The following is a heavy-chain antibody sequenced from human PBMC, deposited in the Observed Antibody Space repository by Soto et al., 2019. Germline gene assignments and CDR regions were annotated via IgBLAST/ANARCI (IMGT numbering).Heavy chain of an antibody. CDR2: ISSSSSYI. D-gene: IGHD3-22*01. CDR3: ARDPGYYYDSSGADY. J-gene: IGHJ4*02. Sequence: EVPLVESGGGLVKPGGSLRLSCAASGFTFSSYSMNWVRQAPGKGLEWVSSISSSSSYIYYADSVKGRFTISRDNAKNSLYLQMNSLRAEDTAVYYCARDPGYYYDSSGADYWGQGTLVTVSS. CDR1: GFTFSSYS. V-gene: IGHV3-21*01.